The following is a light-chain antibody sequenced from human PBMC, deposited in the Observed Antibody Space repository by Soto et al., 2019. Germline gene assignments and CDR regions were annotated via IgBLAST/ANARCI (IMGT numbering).Light chain of an antibody. CDR3: QQYDSLPYT. CDR2: GAS. J-gene: IGKJ2*01. Sequence: EIQMTQSPSSLSASLGDRVTITCQASQDINDHSNWYQQKPGKAPRLLIYGASFLEVGVPSRFSGSGSGTHFTLTISSLQPEDVATYYCQQYDSLPYTFGQGTRLEIK. V-gene: IGKV1-33*01. CDR1: QDINDH.